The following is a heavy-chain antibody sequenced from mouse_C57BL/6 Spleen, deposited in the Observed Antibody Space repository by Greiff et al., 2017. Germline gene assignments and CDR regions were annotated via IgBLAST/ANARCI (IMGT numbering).Heavy chain of an antibody. D-gene: IGHD1-1*01. CDR3: ARHYYGSSYLDY. V-gene: IGHV7-3*01. J-gene: IGHJ4*01. CDR1: GFTFTDYY. CDR2: IRNKANGYTT. Sequence: EVKLVESGGGLVQPGGSLSLSCAASGFTFTDYYMSWVRQPPGKALEWLGFIRNKANGYTTEYSASVKGRFTISRDNSQSILYLQMNALRAEDSATYYCARHYYGSSYLDYWGQGTSVTVSS.